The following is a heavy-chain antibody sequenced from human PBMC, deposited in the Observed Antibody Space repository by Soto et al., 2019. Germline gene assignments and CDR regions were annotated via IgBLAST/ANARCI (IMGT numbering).Heavy chain of an antibody. V-gene: IGHV4-30-4*01. Sequence: SETLSLTCTVSGGSISSGDYYWSWIRQPPGKGLEWIGYIYYSGSTYYNPSLKSQVTISVDTSKNQFSLKLSSVTAADTAVYYCARVSVVYARHYYYYYGMDVWGQGTTVTVSS. D-gene: IGHD2-8*02. CDR1: GGSISSGDYY. CDR3: ARVSVVYARHYYYYYGMDV. CDR2: IYYSGST. J-gene: IGHJ6*02.